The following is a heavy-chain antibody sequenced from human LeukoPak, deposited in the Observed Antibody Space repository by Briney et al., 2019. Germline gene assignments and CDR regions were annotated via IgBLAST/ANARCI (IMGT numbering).Heavy chain of an antibody. CDR3: ASEGVINGPLDY. CDR2: IIPIFGTA. CDR1: GGTFSSYA. D-gene: IGHD3-22*01. J-gene: IGHJ4*02. Sequence: SVKVSCKASGGTFSSYAISWVRQAPGQGLEWMGGIIPIFGTANYAQKFQGRVTITADESTNTAYMELSSLRSEDTAVYYCASEGVINGPLDYWGQGTLVTVSS. V-gene: IGHV1-69*13.